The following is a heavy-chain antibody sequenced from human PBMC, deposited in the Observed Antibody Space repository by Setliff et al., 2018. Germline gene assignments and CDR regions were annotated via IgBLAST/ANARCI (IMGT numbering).Heavy chain of an antibody. D-gene: IGHD2-15*01. Sequence: ASVKVSCKGSGYILSSYGISWVRLAPGQGLEWMGWISPYNGVTNYAQRFQGRVTMTTDTSTSAAYMELRSLRSDDTAVYYCAISSLSICSGGSCPNAFDIWGQGTMVTVSS. CDR2: ISPYNGVT. V-gene: IGHV1-18*01. CDR3: AISSLSICSGGSCPNAFDI. J-gene: IGHJ3*02. CDR1: GYILSSYG.